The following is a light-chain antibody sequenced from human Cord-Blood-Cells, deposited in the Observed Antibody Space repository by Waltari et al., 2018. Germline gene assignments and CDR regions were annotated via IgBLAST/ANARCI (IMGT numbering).Light chain of an antibody. V-gene: IGLV2-14*01. J-gene: IGLJ3*02. CDR3: SSYTSGSTLV. CDR2: DVS. Sequence: QSALTQPASVSGSPGQPITISCTGTSRDVGGSHYVSWYQQHPGKAPKLMIYDVSNRPSGVSNRFSGSKSGNTASLTISGLQAEDEADYYCSSYTSGSTLVFGGGTKLTVL. CDR1: SRDVGGSHY.